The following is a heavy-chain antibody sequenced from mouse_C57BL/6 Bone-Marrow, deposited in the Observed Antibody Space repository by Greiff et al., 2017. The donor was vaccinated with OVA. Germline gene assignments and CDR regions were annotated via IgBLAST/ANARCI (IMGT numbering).Heavy chain of an antibody. CDR2: INPGSGGT. V-gene: IGHV1-54*01. CDR1: GYAFTNYL. CDR3: ARSTYYTID. Sequence: QVQLQQSGAELVRPGTSVKVSCKASGYAFTNYLIEWVKQRPGQGLEWIGVINPGSGGTNYNEKFKGKATLTADKSSSTAYMQLSSLTSEDSAVYFCARSTYYTIDWGQGTLVTVSA. D-gene: IGHD2-12*01. J-gene: IGHJ3*01.